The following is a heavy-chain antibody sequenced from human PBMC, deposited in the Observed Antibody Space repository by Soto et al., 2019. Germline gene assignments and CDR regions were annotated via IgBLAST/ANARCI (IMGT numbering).Heavy chain of an antibody. CDR3: ARGRNLKVPAAGSYYYYYMDV. J-gene: IGHJ6*03. CDR1: GGSFSGDY. Sequence: SETLSLTCAVYGGSFSGDYWSWIRQPPGKGLEWIGEINHSGSTNYNPSLKSRVTISVDTSKNQFSLKLSSVTAADTAVYYCARGRNLKVPAAGSYYYYYMDVWGKGTTVTVSS. D-gene: IGHD2-2*01. CDR2: INHSGST. V-gene: IGHV4-34*01.